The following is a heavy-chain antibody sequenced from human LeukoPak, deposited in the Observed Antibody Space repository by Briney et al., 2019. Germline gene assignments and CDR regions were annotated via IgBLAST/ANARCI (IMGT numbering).Heavy chain of an antibody. CDR2: IKSKTDGGTT. Sequence: GGSLRLSCAASGFTFSNAWMRWVRQAPGKGLESIGHIKSKTDGGTTDYAAPVKGRFTISRDDSKNTLYLQMNSLKTEDTAVYYCTTVLMGTGSFQHWGQGTLVTVSS. V-gene: IGHV3-15*01. J-gene: IGHJ1*01. CDR3: TTVLMGTGSFQH. D-gene: IGHD2-8*01. CDR1: GFTFSNAW.